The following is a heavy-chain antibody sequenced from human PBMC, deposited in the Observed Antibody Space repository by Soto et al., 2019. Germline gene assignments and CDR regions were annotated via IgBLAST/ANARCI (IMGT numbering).Heavy chain of an antibody. V-gene: IGHV1-8*02. CDR2: MNPNSGNT. D-gene: IGHD2-8*01. Sequence: ASVKVSCKASGYTFSDDYIHWVRQAPGQGLEWMGWMNPNSGNTDYAQKCQGRVTMTRNTSISTAYMELSSLRSEDTAVYYCARRADCTNGVCYDAFDIWGHGTMVTVSS. CDR3: ARRADCTNGVCYDAFDI. CDR1: GYTFSDDY. J-gene: IGHJ3*02.